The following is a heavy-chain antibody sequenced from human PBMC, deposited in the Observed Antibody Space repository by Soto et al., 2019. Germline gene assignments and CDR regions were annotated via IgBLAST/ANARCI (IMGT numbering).Heavy chain of an antibody. J-gene: IGHJ4*02. CDR3: ALWARVVTQAGVGADDY. CDR2: IYYSGTT. V-gene: IGHV4-28*01. CDR1: GYSISRSNW. D-gene: IGHD2-21*02. Sequence: PSETLSLTCAVSGYSISRSNWWGWIRQPPGKGLEWIGYIYYSGTTYYNPSLKSRLTISLRTSESQFSLRLTSVTPADTAIYYCALWARVVTQAGVGADDYWGQGTLVTVSS.